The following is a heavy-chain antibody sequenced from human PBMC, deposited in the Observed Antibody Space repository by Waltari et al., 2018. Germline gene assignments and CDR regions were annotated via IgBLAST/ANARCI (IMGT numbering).Heavy chain of an antibody. D-gene: IGHD2-21*02. CDR1: GYSISSGYY. CDR2: IYHSGTT. Sequence: QVQLQESGPGLVKPSETLSLPCAVSGYSISSGYYWGWIRQPPGKGLEWIASIYHSGTTYYNPSLKSRVTMSVDTSENQFSLRLTSVTAADTAVYYCARLDRGNSEHFDYWGQGTLVTVSS. V-gene: IGHV4-38-2*01. J-gene: IGHJ4*02. CDR3: ARLDRGNSEHFDY.